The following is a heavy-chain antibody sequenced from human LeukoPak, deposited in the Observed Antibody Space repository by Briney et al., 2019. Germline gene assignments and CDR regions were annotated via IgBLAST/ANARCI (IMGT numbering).Heavy chain of an antibody. Sequence: GGSLRLSCAASGFTLSSYWMSWVRQAPGKGLEWVANIKQDGSEKYYVDSVKGRFTISRENAKNSLYLQMNSLRAEDTAVYYCARDSPTGFWSGYYIFWGQGTLVTVSS. CDR2: IKQDGSEK. J-gene: IGHJ4*02. CDR3: ARDSPTGFWSGYYIF. V-gene: IGHV3-7*01. CDR1: GFTLSSYW. D-gene: IGHD3-3*01.